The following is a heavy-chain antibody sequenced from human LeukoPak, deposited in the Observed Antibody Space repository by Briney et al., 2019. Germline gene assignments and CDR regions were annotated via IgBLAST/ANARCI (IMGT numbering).Heavy chain of an antibody. CDR1: GYTFTGYY. V-gene: IGHV1-2*02. CDR3: ARDYSSGRRNWFDP. Sequence: GASVKVSCTASGYTFTGYYMHWVRQAPGQGLEWMGWINPDSGGTNYAQKFQGRVTMTRDTSISTAYMELSRLRSDDTAVYYCARDYSSGRRNWFDPWGQGTLVTVSS. D-gene: IGHD3-22*01. CDR2: INPDSGGT. J-gene: IGHJ5*02.